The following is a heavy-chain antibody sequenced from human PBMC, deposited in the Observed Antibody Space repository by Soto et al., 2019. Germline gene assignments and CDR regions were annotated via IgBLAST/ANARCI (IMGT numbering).Heavy chain of an antibody. D-gene: IGHD3-3*01. V-gene: IGHV5-10-1*01. CDR2: IDPSDSYT. J-gene: IGHJ5*02. Sequence: RGESLKISCKGSGYSFTSYWISWVRQMPGKGLEWMGRIDPSDSYTNYSPSFQGHVTISADKSISTAYLQWSSLKASDTAMYYCARHPKTHYDFWSGYSAWGQGTLVTVSS. CDR3: ARHPKTHYDFWSGYSA. CDR1: GYSFTSYW.